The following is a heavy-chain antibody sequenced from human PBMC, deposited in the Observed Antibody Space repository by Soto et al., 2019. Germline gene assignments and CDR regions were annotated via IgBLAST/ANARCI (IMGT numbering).Heavy chain of an antibody. CDR2: IYYSGST. CDR1: GGSISSYY. V-gene: IGHV4-59*01. J-gene: IGHJ5*02. Sequence: SETLSLTCTVSGGSISSYYWSWIRQPPGKGLEWIGYIYYSGSTNYNPSLKSRVTISVDTSKNQFSLKLSSVTAADTAVYYCAREHFPITMVRGVTNWFDPWGQGTLVTVSS. CDR3: AREHFPITMVRGVTNWFDP. D-gene: IGHD3-10*01.